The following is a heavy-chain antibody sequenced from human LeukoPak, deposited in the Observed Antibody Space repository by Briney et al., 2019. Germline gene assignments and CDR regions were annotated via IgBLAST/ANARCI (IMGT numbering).Heavy chain of an antibody. Sequence: PSETLSLTCTVSGGSIGSNFYYWVWIRQPPGKGLEWIGAIYYRGSNYSNPSLKSRVTISVDTSKNQFSLKLTSVTAADTAVCYCARRGEGSVVVTLDAFDIWGQGTMVTVSS. CDR3: ARRGEGSVVVTLDAFDI. CDR1: GGSIGSNFYY. J-gene: IGHJ3*02. V-gene: IGHV4-39*01. CDR2: IYYRGSN. D-gene: IGHD2-21*02.